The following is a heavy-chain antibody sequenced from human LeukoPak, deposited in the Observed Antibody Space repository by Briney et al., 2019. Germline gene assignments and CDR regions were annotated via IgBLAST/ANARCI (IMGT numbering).Heavy chain of an antibody. J-gene: IGHJ3*02. CDR3: ASGSGPKGAFDI. CDR1: GYSLTTYW. CDR2: IYPGDSDT. V-gene: IGHV5-51*01. Sequence: GASLKISCKGSGYSLTTYWIGWVRPMPGKGLEWMGLIYPGDSDTRYSPSFRGQVTMSADKSISTAYLQWSSLKASDSAMYYCASGSGPKGAFDIWGQGTKVTVSS. D-gene: IGHD3-10*01.